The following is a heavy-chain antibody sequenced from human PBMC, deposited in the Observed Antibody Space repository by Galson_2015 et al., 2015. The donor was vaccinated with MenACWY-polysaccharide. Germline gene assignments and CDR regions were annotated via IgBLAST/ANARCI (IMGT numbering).Heavy chain of an antibody. CDR2: IVGSGGQA. CDR3: ARDLRLITSGGAIAVRPSTFDN. D-gene: IGHD3-16*02. Sequence: SLRLSCAASGFTFNNFAMSWVRQAPGKGLEWISGIVGSGGQADYADSVRGRFTISRDNSKNTLYLQMNGLTAEDTAVYYCARDLRLITSGGAIAVRPSTFDNWGQGTLVAVSS. J-gene: IGHJ4*02. V-gene: IGHV3-23*01. CDR1: GFTFNNFA.